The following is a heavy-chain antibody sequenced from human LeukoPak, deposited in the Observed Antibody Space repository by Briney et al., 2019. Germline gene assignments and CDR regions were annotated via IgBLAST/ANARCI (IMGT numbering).Heavy chain of an antibody. CDR1: GGSISSYY. J-gene: IGHJ4*02. CDR3: ARYSSVYYPSWTFDY. D-gene: IGHD3-22*01. V-gene: IGHV4-59*08. CDR2: IYYNGST. Sequence: SETLSLTCTVSGGSISSYYWSWIRQPPGKGLEWIGYIYYNGSTNYNPSLKSRVTISVDTSKNQFSLKLSSVTAADTAVYYCARYSSVYYPSWTFDYWGQGTLVTVSS.